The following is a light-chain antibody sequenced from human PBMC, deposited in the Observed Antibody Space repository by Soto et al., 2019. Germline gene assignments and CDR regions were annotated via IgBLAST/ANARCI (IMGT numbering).Light chain of an antibody. Sequence: DIQMTQSPSSLSASVGDRVTITCRTSQGISNYLAWYQQKPGKVPKLLIYAASTLQSGVPSRFNGSGSGTDFTLTISSLQPEDVATYYCQKYIGFGPGTKVDIK. CDR3: QKYIG. CDR1: QGISNY. V-gene: IGKV1-27*01. CDR2: AAS. J-gene: IGKJ3*01.